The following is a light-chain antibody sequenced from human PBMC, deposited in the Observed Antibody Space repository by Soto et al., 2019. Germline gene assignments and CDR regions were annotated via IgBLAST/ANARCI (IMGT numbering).Light chain of an antibody. Sequence: EIVLTQSPDTLSLSPGERATLSCRASQSVRSSLAWYQQKPGQAPRLLIYDAANRATGIPARFSGSGSGTDFTLTISSLEPEDFVVYYCQQRSNWPPEVTFGPGTKVYIK. CDR1: QSVRSS. V-gene: IGKV3-11*01. CDR3: QQRSNWPPEVT. J-gene: IGKJ3*01. CDR2: DAA.